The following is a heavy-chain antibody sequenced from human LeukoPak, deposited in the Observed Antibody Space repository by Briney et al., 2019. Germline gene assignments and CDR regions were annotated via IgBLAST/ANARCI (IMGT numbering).Heavy chain of an antibody. CDR3: ARDLGARFEY. CDR1: GGSFSGYY. CDR2: INHSGNT. J-gene: IGHJ4*02. Sequence: SETLSLTCGVYGGSFSGYYWNWIRQSPGKGLEWIGEINHSGNTRYNPSLRSRVTISADTSKNQFSLKLSSVTTSDTALYYCARDLGARFEYWGQGILVTVSS. V-gene: IGHV4-34*01.